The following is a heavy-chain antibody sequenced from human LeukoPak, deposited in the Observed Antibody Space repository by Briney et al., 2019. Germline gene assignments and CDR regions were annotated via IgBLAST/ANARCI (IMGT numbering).Heavy chain of an antibody. Sequence: PGGSLTLSCAASAFTFSSYGMHWVRQAPGKGLEWVAVISYDGSNKYYADSVKGRFTISRDNSKNTLYLQMNSLRAEDTAVYYCAKDWFLEWLLPSSCCDYWGQGTLVTVSS. CDR1: AFTFSSYG. J-gene: IGHJ4*02. CDR2: ISYDGSNK. V-gene: IGHV3-30*18. D-gene: IGHD3-3*01. CDR3: AKDWFLEWLLPSSCCDY.